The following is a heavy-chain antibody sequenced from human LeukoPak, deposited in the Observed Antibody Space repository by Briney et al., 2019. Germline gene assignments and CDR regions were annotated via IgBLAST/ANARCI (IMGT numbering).Heavy chain of an antibody. CDR1: GGSITDYC. CDR3: ARGRWQFDASDI. CDR2: ICYSGST. Sequence: PSETLSLTCTVSGGSITDYCWSCLRQPPGKGLEWIGFICYSGSTNYNPSLKSRVTISVDTSTNQFSLKLSSVTAADTAVYYCARGRWQFDASDIWDQGTMVTVSS. D-gene: IGHD2-15*01. V-gene: IGHV4-59*01. J-gene: IGHJ3*02.